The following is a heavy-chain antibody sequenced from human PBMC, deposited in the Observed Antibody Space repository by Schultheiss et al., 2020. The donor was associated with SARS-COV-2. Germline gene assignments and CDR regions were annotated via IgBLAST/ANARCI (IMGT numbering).Heavy chain of an antibody. CDR2: ISSSSSYI. CDR1: GFTFSSYA. CDR3: ARDYCSSISCYGYV. Sequence: GGSLRLSCAASGFTFSSYAMHWVRQAPGKGLEWVSSISSSSSYIYYADSVKGRFTISRDNAKNSLYLEMNSLRADDTAVYYCARDYCSSISCYGYVWGQGTTVTVSS. J-gene: IGHJ6*02. D-gene: IGHD2-2*01. V-gene: IGHV3-21*01.